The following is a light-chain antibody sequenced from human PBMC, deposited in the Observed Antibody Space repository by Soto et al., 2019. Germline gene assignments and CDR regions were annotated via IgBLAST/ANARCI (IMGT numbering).Light chain of an antibody. Sequence: QSVLTQPASVSGSPGQSITISCTGTSSDVGAYNLVSWYQQHPGRAPKLFIFDVSDRPSGVSNRFSGSKSGNTASLTISGLQAEGEAFYYCSSYTNTSTLVFGGGTKLTVL. CDR2: DVS. V-gene: IGLV2-14*03. J-gene: IGLJ3*02. CDR1: SSDVGAYNL. CDR3: SSYTNTSTLV.